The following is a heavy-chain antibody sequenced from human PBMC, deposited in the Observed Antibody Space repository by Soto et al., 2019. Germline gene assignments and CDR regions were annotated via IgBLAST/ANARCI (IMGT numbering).Heavy chain of an antibody. Sequence: ASVKVSCKASGYPFDTYGINWVRQAPGQRPEWMGWISAYNGQTDYAQNFQGRVTMATDTSTNTAYMELRNLRSDDTAVYYCARDPQEFWNSYFFDHWGPGNLVTVSS. D-gene: IGHD3-3*01. V-gene: IGHV1-18*01. CDR2: ISAYNGQT. CDR1: GYPFDTYG. CDR3: ARDPQEFWNSYFFDH. J-gene: IGHJ5*02.